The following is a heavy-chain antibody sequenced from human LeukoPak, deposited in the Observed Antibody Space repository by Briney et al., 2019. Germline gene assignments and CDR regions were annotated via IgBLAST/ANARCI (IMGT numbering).Heavy chain of an antibody. CDR2: VSGSGGST. CDR3: AKDPISSSWSDY. CDR1: GFTFSSYA. J-gene: IGHJ4*02. D-gene: IGHD6-13*01. V-gene: IGHV3-23*01. Sequence: GGSLRLSCAASGFTFSSYAMSWVRQAPGEGLEWVSAVSGSGGSTYYAGSLKGGFTTSRDNSKNTLYLQMNSLRAEDTAVYYCAKDPISSSWSDYWGQGTLVTVSS.